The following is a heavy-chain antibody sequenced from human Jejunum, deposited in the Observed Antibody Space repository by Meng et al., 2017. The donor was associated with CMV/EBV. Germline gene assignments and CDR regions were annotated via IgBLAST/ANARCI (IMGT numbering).Heavy chain of an antibody. CDR1: GYIFNRYW. Sequence: SGYIFNRYWFAWLRQMPGKGLEWMGMIYPGDLDIRYSPSFQGQVTISVDRSISTVYLEWSSLKASDTAMYYCVRRDSSSWHNYFDLWGQGTLVTVSS. CDR3: VRRDSSSWHNYFDL. V-gene: IGHV5-51*01. CDR2: IYPGDLDI. J-gene: IGHJ5*02. D-gene: IGHD6-13*01.